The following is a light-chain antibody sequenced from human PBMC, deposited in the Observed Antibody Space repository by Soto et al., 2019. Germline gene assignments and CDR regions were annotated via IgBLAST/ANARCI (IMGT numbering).Light chain of an antibody. Sequence: DIQITQSPSSLSASVGDRVTITCRASQSISNYLNWYQQKPGKAPKLLIYAASSLQSGVPSRFSGSGSGTEFTLTISSLQPDDFATYYCQQYNSYSWTFGQGTKVDIK. CDR1: QSISNY. J-gene: IGKJ1*01. CDR3: QQYNSYSWT. CDR2: AAS. V-gene: IGKV1-39*01.